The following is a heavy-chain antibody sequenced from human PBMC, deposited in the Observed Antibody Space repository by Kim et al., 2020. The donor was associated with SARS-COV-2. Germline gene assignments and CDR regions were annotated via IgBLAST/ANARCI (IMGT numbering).Heavy chain of an antibody. CDR1: GGSISSGGYY. CDR3: ARGGPLHYYDSSGYDDY. CDR2: IYYSGST. Sequence: SETLSLTCTVSGGSISSGGYYWSWIRQHPGKGLEWIGYIYYSGSTYYKPSLKSRVTISVDTSKNQFSLKLSSVTAADTAVYYCARGGPLHYYDSSGYDDYWGQGPLLTVSS. D-gene: IGHD3-22*01. V-gene: IGHV4-31*03. J-gene: IGHJ4*02.